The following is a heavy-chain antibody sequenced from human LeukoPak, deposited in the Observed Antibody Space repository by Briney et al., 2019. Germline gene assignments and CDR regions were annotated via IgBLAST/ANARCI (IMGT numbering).Heavy chain of an antibody. J-gene: IGHJ2*01. D-gene: IGHD2-2*01. CDR3: ARERERNLGYCSSTSCSASLGYFDL. V-gene: IGHV1-2*02. Sequence: ASVKVSCKASGYTFTGYYMHWVRQAPGQGLEWMGWINPNSGGTNYAQKFQGRVTMTRDTSISTAYMELSRLRSDDTAVYYCARERERNLGYCSSTSCSASLGYFDLWGRGTLVTVSS. CDR1: GYTFTGYY. CDR2: INPNSGGT.